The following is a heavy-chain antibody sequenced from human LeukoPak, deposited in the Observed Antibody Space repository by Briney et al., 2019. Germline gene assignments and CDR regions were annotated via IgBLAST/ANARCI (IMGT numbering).Heavy chain of an antibody. CDR3: AKGYFDWSYPY. CDR1: GGSLSGYY. J-gene: IGHJ4*02. Sequence: SETLSLTCAVSGGSLSGYYWTWIRQPPGKGLEWIGEINHRESTNYNPSLKSRVTISIDTSKNQFSLNLSSVTAADTAIYYCAKGYFDWSYPYWGQGTLVTVSS. CDR2: INHREST. V-gene: IGHV4-34*01. D-gene: IGHD3-9*01.